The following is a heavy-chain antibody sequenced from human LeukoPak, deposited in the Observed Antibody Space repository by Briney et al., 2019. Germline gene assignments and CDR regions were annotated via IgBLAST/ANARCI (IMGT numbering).Heavy chain of an antibody. D-gene: IGHD5-12*01. V-gene: IGHV1-2*02. CDR3: AGDPSNSGYDYLYYFDY. J-gene: IGHJ4*02. CDR1: GYTFTGYY. Sequence: ASVKVSSKASGYTFTGYYMHWVRQAPGQGLEWMGWINPDNGGTNYAQKFQGRVTMTRDMSISTAYMELSRLRSDDTAVYYCAGDPSNSGYDYLYYFDYWGQGTLVTGSS. CDR2: INPDNGGT.